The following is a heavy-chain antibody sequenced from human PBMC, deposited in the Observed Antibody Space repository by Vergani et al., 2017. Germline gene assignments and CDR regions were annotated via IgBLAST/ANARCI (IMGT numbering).Heavy chain of an antibody. D-gene: IGHD1-7*01. CDR3: ARDRGTVSPHADAFDI. J-gene: IGHJ3*02. Sequence: QVQLVQSGAEVKKPGSSVKVSCKASGGTFSSYTISWVRQAPGQGLEWMGRIIPILGIANYAQKFQGRVTITADKSTSTAYMELSSLRSEDTAVYSCARDRGTVSPHADAFDIWGQGTMVTVSS. CDR2: IIPILGIA. CDR1: GGTFSSYT. V-gene: IGHV1-69*08.